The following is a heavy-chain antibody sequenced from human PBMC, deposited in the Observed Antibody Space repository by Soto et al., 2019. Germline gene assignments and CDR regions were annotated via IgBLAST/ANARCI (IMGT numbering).Heavy chain of an antibody. D-gene: IGHD6-19*01. CDR2: ISYDGSNK. Sequence: QPGGSLRLSCAASGFTFSSYGMHWVRQAPGKGLEWVAVISYDGSNKYYADSVKGRFTISRDNSKNTLYLQMNSLRAEDTAVYYCAKAPRGSGWTGGDHFDYWGQGTLVTVSS. CDR1: GFTFSSYG. J-gene: IGHJ4*02. V-gene: IGHV3-30*18. CDR3: AKAPRGSGWTGGDHFDY.